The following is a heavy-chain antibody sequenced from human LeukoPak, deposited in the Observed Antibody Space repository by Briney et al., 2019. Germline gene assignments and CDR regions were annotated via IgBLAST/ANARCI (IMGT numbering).Heavy chain of an antibody. V-gene: IGHV3-64*01. CDR2: ISSNGDTT. CDR3: ARSWGVGGTNEIDY. Sequence: GGSLRLSCAASGFTFNTYAVHWVRQAPGKGLEYVSGISSNGDTTDYAKSVKGRFSISRDNSKSTLYLQMGSLTADDMAVYYCARSWGVGGTNEIDYWGQGALVTVSS. D-gene: IGHD3-16*01. CDR1: GFTFNTYA. J-gene: IGHJ4*02.